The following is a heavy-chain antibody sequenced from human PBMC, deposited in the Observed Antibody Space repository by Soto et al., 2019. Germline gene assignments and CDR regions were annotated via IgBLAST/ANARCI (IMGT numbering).Heavy chain of an antibody. CDR3: SVYFDDLQEASF. CDR2: INPNTGGT. Sequence: QVQLVQSGAEVKKPGASVKVSCRASGYTFTRYSVHWVRQAPGQGLEWMGWINPNTGGTRFAPKFEGRVTFTTDPSVRTVYMEVRSLRSDDTAVFYCSVYFDDLQEASFWGQGTLVTVTS. V-gene: IGHV1-2*02. CDR1: GYTFTRYS. J-gene: IGHJ1*01. D-gene: IGHD2-8*01.